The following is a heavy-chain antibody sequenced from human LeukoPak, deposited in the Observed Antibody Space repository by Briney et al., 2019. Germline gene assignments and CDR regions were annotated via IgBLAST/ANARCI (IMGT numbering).Heavy chain of an antibody. D-gene: IGHD2-15*01. J-gene: IGHJ3*02. CDR3: ARHGLSTLEALDM. Sequence: SETLSLTFSVSGGSIPSSSYYWCWIRQPPGKGLEWIGSIYYTGSTYYNPSLKSRVTISIDTSKRQFSLNLSSVTAADTAVYYCARHGLSTLEALDMWGQGTMVTVSS. V-gene: IGHV4-39*01. CDR2: IYYTGST. CDR1: GGSIPSSSYY.